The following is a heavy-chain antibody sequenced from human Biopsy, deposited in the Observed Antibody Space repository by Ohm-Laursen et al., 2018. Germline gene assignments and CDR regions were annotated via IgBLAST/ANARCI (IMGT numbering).Heavy chain of an antibody. CDR1: GYIFTTSG. J-gene: IGHJ6*02. CDR3: ARAKLEPVYYYYGMDV. D-gene: IGHD1-1*01. Sequence: SVKVSCKVSGYIFTTSGISWVRQAPGQGLEWMGWINTENGNTIYAQNLQGRVTMTADTSTSTAYMEVTSLRSDDTAVYYCARAKLEPVYYYYGMDVWGQGTTVTVSS. V-gene: IGHV1-18*01. CDR2: INTENGNT.